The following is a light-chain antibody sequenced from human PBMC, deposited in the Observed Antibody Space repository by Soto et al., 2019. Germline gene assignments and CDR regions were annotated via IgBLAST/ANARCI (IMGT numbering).Light chain of an antibody. Sequence: QPVLTQPPSVSGAPGQRVTISCTGSSSNIGAGFDVHWYQQLPGTAPKLLIYGNSNRPSGVPDRFSGSKSGTSASLAITGLQAEDEADYYCYSYDSSLSVLYVFGTGKELTVL. CDR3: YSYDSSLSVLYV. CDR1: SSNIGAGFD. CDR2: GNS. V-gene: IGLV1-40*01. J-gene: IGLJ1*01.